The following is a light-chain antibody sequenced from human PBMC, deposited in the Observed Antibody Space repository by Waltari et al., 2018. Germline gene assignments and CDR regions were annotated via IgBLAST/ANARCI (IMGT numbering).Light chain of an antibody. CDR3: QSYDGSLIAVV. V-gene: IGLV1-40*01. CDR1: RSNIGTGYD. J-gene: IGLJ2*01. Sequence: QSVLTQPPSVSGAPGPRVTISCTGSRSNIGTGYDVHWYQHIPGTAPKLLIFRDNRRPSGVPDRFSASKSGTSASLAITGLQAEDEGDYYCQSYDGSLIAVVFGGGTKLTVL. CDR2: RDN.